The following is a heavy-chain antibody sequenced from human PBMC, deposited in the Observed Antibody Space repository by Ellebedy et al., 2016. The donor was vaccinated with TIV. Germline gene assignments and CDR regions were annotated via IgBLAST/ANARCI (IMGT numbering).Heavy chain of an antibody. CDR3: ARQKRHNWNDVGSDWFDP. J-gene: IGHJ5*02. D-gene: IGHD1-1*01. CDR1: GGSIESSTDY. CDR2: IFHSGST. V-gene: IGHV4-39*01. Sequence: SETLSLTCTVSGGSIESSTDYWGWIRQPPGKGLVWIGTIFHSGSTFYNPSLQSRVTISVDTSRNQFSLKVSSVTAADTAVYYCARQKRHNWNDVGSDWFDPWGQGTLVAVSS.